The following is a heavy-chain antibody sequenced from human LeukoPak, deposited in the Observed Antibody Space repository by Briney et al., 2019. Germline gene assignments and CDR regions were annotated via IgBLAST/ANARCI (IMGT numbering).Heavy chain of an antibody. CDR2: IIPIFGTA. J-gene: IGHJ4*02. D-gene: IGHD5-12*01. CDR1: GGTFSSYG. V-gene: IGHV1-69*13. Sequence: SVKVSCKASGGTFSSYGITWVRQAPGQGLEWMGGIIPIFGTADNAQKFQGRVTITADESTSTAYMELSSLRSEDTAVYYCARGLVDTGRSRFDYWGQGTLVTVSS. CDR3: ARGLVDTGRSRFDY.